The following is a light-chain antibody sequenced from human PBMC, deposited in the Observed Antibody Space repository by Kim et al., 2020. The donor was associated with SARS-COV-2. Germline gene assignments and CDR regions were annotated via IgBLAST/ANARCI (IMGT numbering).Light chain of an antibody. CDR2: GAS. CDR1: QSISTW. Sequence: ASVGDRVAITCRASQSISTWLAWYQQKPGKAPKLLIYGASKLETGVPSRFSGSGSGTDFTLNISGLQPDDFSTYYCQHYNSDLRTFGQGTKVDIK. J-gene: IGKJ1*01. V-gene: IGKV1-5*01. CDR3: QHYNSDLRT.